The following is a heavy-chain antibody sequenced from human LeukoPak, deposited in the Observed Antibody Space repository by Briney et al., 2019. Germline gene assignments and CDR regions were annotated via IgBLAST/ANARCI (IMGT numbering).Heavy chain of an antibody. CDR3: ARSGAYYYDSSGYYHQ. CDR1: GGTFSSYA. D-gene: IGHD3-22*01. J-gene: IGHJ1*01. V-gene: IGHV1-69*13. CDR2: IIPIFGTA. Sequence: ASVKLSCKASGGTFSSYAISWVRQAPGQGLEWMGGIIPIFGTANYAQKFQGRVTITADESTSTAYMELSSLRSEDTAVYYCARSGAYYYDSSGYYHQWGQGTLVTVSS.